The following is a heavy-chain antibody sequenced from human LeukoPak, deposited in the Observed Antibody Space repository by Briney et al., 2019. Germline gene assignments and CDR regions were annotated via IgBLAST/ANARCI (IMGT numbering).Heavy chain of an antibody. J-gene: IGHJ3*02. CDR3: ARTVAGTMGRGSFDI. D-gene: IGHD6-19*01. CDR1: GYTFTGYY. Sequence: GASVKVSCKASGYTFTGYYMHWVRQAPGQGLEWMGWINPNSGGTNYAQKFQARVTMTRDTSISTAYMELNGLTSDDTAVYYCARTVAGTMGRGSFDIWGQGTMVTVSS. V-gene: IGHV1-2*02. CDR2: INPNSGGT.